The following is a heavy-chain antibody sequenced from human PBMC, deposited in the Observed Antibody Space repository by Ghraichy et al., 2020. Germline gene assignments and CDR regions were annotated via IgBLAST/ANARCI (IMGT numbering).Heavy chain of an antibody. V-gene: IGHV4-59*01. J-gene: IGHJ4*02. CDR3: ARTDILTGFDY. CDR1: GGSISSYY. D-gene: IGHD3-9*01. Sequence: SETRSLTCTVSGGSISSYYWSWIRQPPGKGLEWIGYIYYSGSTNYNPSLKSRVTISVDTSKNQFSLKLSSVTAADTAVYYCARTDILTGFDYWGQGTLVTVSS. CDR2: IYYSGST.